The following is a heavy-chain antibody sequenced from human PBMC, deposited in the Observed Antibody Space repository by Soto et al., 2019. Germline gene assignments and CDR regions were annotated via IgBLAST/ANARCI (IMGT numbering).Heavy chain of an antibody. CDR1: GGTFSSYA. J-gene: IGHJ6*02. D-gene: IGHD6-6*01. CDR2: IIPIFGTA. Sequence: SVKVSCKASGGTFSSYAISWVRQAPGQGLEWMGGIIPIFGTANYAQKFQGRVTITADKSTSTAYMELSSLRSEDTAVYYCARDPHPTSIAAKQDHYGMDVWGQGTTVTVSS. V-gene: IGHV1-69*06. CDR3: ARDPHPTSIAAKQDHYGMDV.